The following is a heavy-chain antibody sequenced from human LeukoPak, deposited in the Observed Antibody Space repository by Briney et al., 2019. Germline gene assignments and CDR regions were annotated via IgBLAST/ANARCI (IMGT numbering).Heavy chain of an antibody. J-gene: IGHJ4*02. D-gene: IGHD2-15*01. CDR3: ARAGDALCTGASCYDQSDY. CDR2: IWYDGSNK. V-gene: IGHV3-30*04. Sequence: PGRSLRLSCAASGFTFSSYVMHWVRQAPGKGLEWVALIWYDGSNKYYADSVKGRFTISRDNSKDTLYLQMNSLRPDDTAVYYCARAGDALCTGASCYDQSDYWGQGTLVTVSS. CDR1: GFTFSSYV.